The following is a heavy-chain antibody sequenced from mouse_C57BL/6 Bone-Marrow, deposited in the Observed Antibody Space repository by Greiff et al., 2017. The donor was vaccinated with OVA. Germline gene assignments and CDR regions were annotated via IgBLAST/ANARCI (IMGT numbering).Heavy chain of an antibody. J-gene: IGHJ1*03. Sequence: VQLQQSGAELVKPGASVKLSCTASGFTIKDYYMHWVKQRTEQGLEWIGRIDPEDGETKYAPKFQGKATITADTSSNTAYLQLSSLPSEDTAVDYGARSYYCGSSYWYFDVWGTGTTLTVSS. V-gene: IGHV14-2*01. CDR2: IDPEDGET. CDR3: ARSYYCGSSYWYFDV. D-gene: IGHD1-1*01. CDR1: GFTIKDYY.